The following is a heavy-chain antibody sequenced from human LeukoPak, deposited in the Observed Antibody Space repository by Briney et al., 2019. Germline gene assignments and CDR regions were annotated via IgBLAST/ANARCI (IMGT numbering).Heavy chain of an antibody. Sequence: PGGSLRLSCAASGFTFSGSAMHWVRQASGKGLEWVGRIRSKANSYATAYAASVKGRFTISRDDSKNTAYLQMNSLKTEDTAVYYCARVYIAEDYWGQGTLVTISS. CDR2: IRSKANSYAT. J-gene: IGHJ4*02. V-gene: IGHV3-73*01. CDR3: ARVYIAEDY. CDR1: GFTFSGSA. D-gene: IGHD2-15*01.